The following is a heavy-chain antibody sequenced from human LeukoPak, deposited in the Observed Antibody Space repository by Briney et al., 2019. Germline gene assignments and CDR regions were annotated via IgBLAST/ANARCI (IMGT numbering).Heavy chain of an antibody. CDR2: IYTSGST. CDR1: GGSISSYY. D-gene: IGHD2-2*01. V-gene: IGHV4-4*07. CDR3: ARLDIVVVPAAIPPEDYYYYMDV. J-gene: IGHJ6*03. Sequence: SETLSLTCTVSGGSISSYYWSWVRQPAGKGLEWIGRIYTSGSTNYNPSLKSRVTMSVDTSKNQFSLKLSSVTAADTAVYYCARLDIVVVPAAIPPEDYYYYMDVWGKGTTVTVSS.